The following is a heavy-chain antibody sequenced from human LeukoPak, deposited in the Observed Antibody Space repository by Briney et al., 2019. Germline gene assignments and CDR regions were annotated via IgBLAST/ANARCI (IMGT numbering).Heavy chain of an antibody. CDR3: ARGASRDY. V-gene: IGHV7-4-1*02. J-gene: IGHJ4*02. CDR1: GYTFTTYA. CDR2: INTNTGNP. Sequence: GASVKVSCKASGYTFTTYALIWVRQAPGQGLEWMGWINTNTGNPTYAQGLTGRFVFSLDTSVNTAYLQISSLESEDTAVYYCARGASRDYWGQGTLVTVSS.